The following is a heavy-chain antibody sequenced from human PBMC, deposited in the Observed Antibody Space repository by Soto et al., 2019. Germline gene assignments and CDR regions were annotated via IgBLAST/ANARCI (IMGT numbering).Heavy chain of an antibody. CDR1: GYTFNFYG. CDR2: ISGFNGNT. V-gene: IGHV1-18*01. J-gene: IGHJ4*02. D-gene: IGHD3-16*01. CDR3: ARIGVSSGHESPDFDS. Sequence: SVKGSCKASGYTFNFYGITGLRQAPGQGLEWMGWISGFNGNTNYAADLQGRVTMTTDTSTSTAYMELRGLRSVDTAVYYCARIGVSSGHESPDFDSWGQGTLVTVSS.